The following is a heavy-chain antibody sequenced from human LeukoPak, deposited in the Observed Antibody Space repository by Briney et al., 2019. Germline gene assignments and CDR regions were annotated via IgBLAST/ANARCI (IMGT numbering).Heavy chain of an antibody. CDR2: ISSSSSYI. CDR3: ARDRSIAAAGIGRFDP. CDR1: GFTFSSYS. V-gene: IGHV3-21*01. D-gene: IGHD6-13*01. J-gene: IGHJ5*02. Sequence: GGSLRLSCAASGFTFSSYSMNWVRQAPGKGLGWVSSISSSSSYIYYADSVKGRFTISRDNAKNSLYLQMNSLRAEDTAVYYCARDRSIAAAGIGRFDPWGQGTLVTVSS.